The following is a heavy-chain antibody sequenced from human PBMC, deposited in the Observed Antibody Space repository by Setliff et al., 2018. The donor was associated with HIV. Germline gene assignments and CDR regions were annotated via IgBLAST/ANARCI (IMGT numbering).Heavy chain of an antibody. CDR3: ARGEPPASRSGLLY. Sequence: PSETLSLTCSVSGDDINRDFRTWMRQPPGKGLEWIGYVQYVGPANYNPSLQSRPTLSIDTSKNQFSLKLISVTAADTAVYYCARGEPPASRSGLLYWGQGMLVTVSS. J-gene: IGHJ4*02. CDR1: GDDINRDF. V-gene: IGHV4-59*01. CDR2: VQYVGPA. D-gene: IGHD3-22*01.